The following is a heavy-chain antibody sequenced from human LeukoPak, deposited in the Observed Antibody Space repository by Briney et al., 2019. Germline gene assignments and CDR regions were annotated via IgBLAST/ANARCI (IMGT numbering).Heavy chain of an antibody. D-gene: IGHD3-10*01. CDR3: ARGSTWRGFDY. Sequence: GGSLRLSCAASGFTFSSYAMHWVRQAPGKGLEWVAVISYDGSNKYYADSVKGRFTISRDNSKNTLYLQMNSLRAEDTAVYYCARGSTWRGFDYWGQGTLVTVSS. CDR1: GFTFSSYA. V-gene: IGHV3-30-3*01. J-gene: IGHJ4*02. CDR2: ISYDGSNK.